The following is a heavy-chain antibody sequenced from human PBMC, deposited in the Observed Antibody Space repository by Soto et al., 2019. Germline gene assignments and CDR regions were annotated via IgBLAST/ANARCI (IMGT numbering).Heavy chain of an antibody. V-gene: IGHV4-34*01. D-gene: IGHD2-2*01. CDR1: GGSFSGYY. CDR3: ARGRVVPAGYYYYYMDV. J-gene: IGHJ6*03. Sequence: PSETLSLTCAVYGGSFSGYYWSWIRQPPGTGLEWIGEINHSGSTSYNPSLNSRVTISVDTSKNQFSLKLSSVTAADTAVYYCARGRVVPAGYYYYYMDVWGKGTTVTVSS. CDR2: INHSGST.